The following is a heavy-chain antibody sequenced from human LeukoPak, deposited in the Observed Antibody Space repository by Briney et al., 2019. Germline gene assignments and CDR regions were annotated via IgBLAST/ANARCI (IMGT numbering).Heavy chain of an antibody. CDR2: ISSSSSYI. J-gene: IGHJ4*02. V-gene: IGHV3-21*01. D-gene: IGHD3-22*01. Sequence: GGSLRLSCAAPGFTFSSYSMNWVRQAPGKGLEWVSSISSSSSYIYYADSVKGRFTISRDNAKNSLYLQMNSLRAEDTAVYYCAREGYYDSSGYYGLDYRGQGTLVTVSS. CDR3: AREGYYDSSGYYGLDY. CDR1: GFTFSSYS.